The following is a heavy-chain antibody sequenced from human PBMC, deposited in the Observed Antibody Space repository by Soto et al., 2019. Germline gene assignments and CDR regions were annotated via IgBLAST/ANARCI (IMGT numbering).Heavy chain of an antibody. J-gene: IGHJ4*01. V-gene: IGHV3-7*01. D-gene: IGHD3-10*01. CDR1: GFTLRSYW. Sequence: GGSLRLSCAASGFTLRSYWMSWVRQAPGKGLEWLATIKTDASEKKYVDSVKGRFTVSRDNAKNSLYLQMDSLRAEDTAVYYCASDSGYGSGSSVNHSLDCWGRGPMVTVSS. CDR3: ASDSGYGSGSSVNHSLDC. CDR2: IKTDASEK.